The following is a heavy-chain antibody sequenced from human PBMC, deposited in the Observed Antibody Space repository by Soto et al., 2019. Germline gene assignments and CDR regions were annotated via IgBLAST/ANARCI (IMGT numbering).Heavy chain of an antibody. D-gene: IGHD6-6*01. V-gene: IGHV3-23*01. CDR3: ARDRYSSSYRGYYYYMDV. Sequence: GGSLRLSCAASGFTFSSYAMSWVRQAPGKGLEWVSAISGSGGSTYYADSVKGRFTISRDNSKNTLYLQMNSLRAEDTAVYYCARDRYSSSYRGYYYYMDVWGKGTTVTVSS. CDR1: GFTFSSYA. J-gene: IGHJ6*03. CDR2: ISGSGGST.